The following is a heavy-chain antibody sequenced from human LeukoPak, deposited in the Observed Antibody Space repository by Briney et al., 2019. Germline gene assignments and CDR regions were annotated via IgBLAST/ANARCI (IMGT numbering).Heavy chain of an antibody. CDR3: AKSGLNRFDY. CDR1: GFTFSSYG. V-gene: IGHV3-23*01. Sequence: GGSLRLSCAASGFTFSSYGMSWVRQAPGKGLEWVSTISGSGSGGSTYYADSVKGRFTISRDNSKNTLYLQMNSLRAEDTAVYYCAKSGLNRFDYWGQGTLVTVSS. J-gene: IGHJ4*02. CDR2: ISGSGSGGST. D-gene: IGHD2-15*01.